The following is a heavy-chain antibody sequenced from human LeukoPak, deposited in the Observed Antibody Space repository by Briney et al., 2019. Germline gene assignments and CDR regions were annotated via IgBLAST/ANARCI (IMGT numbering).Heavy chain of an antibody. CDR2: ISSSSTYI. Sequence: GGSLRLSCAASGFTFSSYSMNWVRQAPGKGLEWVSFISSSSTYIYYADSLKGRFTISRDNAKNSLYLQMNSLRAEDTALYYCAREPLAGNYYRYYYYMDVWGKGTTVTISS. CDR1: GFTFSSYS. D-gene: IGHD4-11*01. CDR3: AREPLAGNYYRYYYYMDV. V-gene: IGHV3-21*01. J-gene: IGHJ6*03.